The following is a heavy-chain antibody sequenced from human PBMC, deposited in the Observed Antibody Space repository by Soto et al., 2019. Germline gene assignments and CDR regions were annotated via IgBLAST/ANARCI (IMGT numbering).Heavy chain of an antibody. V-gene: IGHV1-69*02. Sequence: QVQLVQSGAELKKPGSSVKVSCTASGDTFSFYTINWVRQAPGLGLEWMGRVNPILSMSTYAQKFQGRVTMTADKSTSTADMELRSLRSEDTAFYYCATSYGSGYRAFDYWGQGALVTVSS. CDR1: GDTFSFYT. CDR2: VNPILSMS. J-gene: IGHJ4*02. CDR3: ATSYGSGYRAFDY. D-gene: IGHD3-10*01.